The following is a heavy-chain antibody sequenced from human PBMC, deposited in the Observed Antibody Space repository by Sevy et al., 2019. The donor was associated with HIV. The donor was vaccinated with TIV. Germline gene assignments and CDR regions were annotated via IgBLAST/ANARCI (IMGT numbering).Heavy chain of an antibody. Sequence: SETLSLTCTVSGGSVSSGGYYWSWIRQHPGKGLEWIGYIYYSGSTYYNPSLKSRLTISVNKSENQFSLQLNSVTAADTAVYYCARALSFGFDYWGQGPLVTVSS. V-gene: IGHV4-31*03. CDR3: ARALSFGFDY. CDR1: GGSVSSGGYY. CDR2: IYYSGST. D-gene: IGHD3-10*01. J-gene: IGHJ4*02.